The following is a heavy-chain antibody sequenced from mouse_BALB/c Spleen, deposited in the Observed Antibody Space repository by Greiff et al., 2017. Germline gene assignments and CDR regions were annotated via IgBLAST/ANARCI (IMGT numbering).Heavy chain of an antibody. CDR2: IYPGNSDT. Sequence: VQLQQSGTVLVRPGALVKLSCKASGYTFTSYCMHWVKQRPGQGLEWIGAIYPGNSDTNYNQKFKGKANLTAVTSTSTAYLELSSLTNEDSAVYYCTRATTTIFAYWGQGTLVTVSA. CDR1: GYTFTSYC. V-gene: IGHV1-5*01. CDR3: TRATTTIFAY. D-gene: IGHD2-12*01. J-gene: IGHJ3*01.